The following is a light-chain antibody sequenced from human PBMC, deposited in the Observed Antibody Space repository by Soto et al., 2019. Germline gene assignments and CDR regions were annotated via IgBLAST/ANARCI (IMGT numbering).Light chain of an antibody. CDR1: QSDSSN. J-gene: IGKJ1*01. CDR3: QQYNNWPPVT. CDR2: GAS. V-gene: IGKV3-15*01. Sequence: EIVMTQSPGTLSASPGERATLSCRASQSDSSNLAWYQQQPGQAPRLLIYGASTRATGIPARFSGSGSGTEFTLTISSLQPEDFAVYYCQQYNNWPPVTFGQGTKVDIK.